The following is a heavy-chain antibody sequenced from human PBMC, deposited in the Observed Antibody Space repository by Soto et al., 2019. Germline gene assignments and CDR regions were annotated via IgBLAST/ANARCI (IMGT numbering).Heavy chain of an antibody. CDR1: GGSISSGGYS. V-gene: IGHV4-30-2*01. CDR3: AIDRKQSNYFDY. CDR2: IHQTGIT. Sequence: QLQLQESGSGLVKPSQTLSLTCAVSGGSISSGGYSWSWIRQPPGKGLEWIGYIHQTGITYYNPSLKSRVTISLDRSNNQFSLNLSSVTAADTAVYFCAIDRKQSNYFDYWGQGTLVTVSS. J-gene: IGHJ4*02.